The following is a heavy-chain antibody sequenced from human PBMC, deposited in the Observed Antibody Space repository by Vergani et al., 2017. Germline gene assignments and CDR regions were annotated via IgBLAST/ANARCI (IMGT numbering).Heavy chain of an antibody. CDR2: IYYSGST. J-gene: IGHJ5*02. D-gene: IGHD2-21*02. CDR3: ARGPEVGTGMYNWFDP. V-gene: IGHV4-59*01. Sequence: QVQLQESGPGLVKPSETLSLTCTVSGGSISSYYWSWIRQPPGKGLEWIGYIYYSGSTNYNPSLKSRVTISVDTSKNQFSLKLSSVTAADTAVYYCARGPEVGTGMYNWFDPWGEGRLVTVSS. CDR1: GGSISSYY.